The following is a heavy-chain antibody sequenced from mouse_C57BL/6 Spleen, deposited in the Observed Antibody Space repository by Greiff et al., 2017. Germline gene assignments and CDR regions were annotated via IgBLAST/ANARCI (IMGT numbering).Heavy chain of an antibody. CDR1: GFNIKNTY. J-gene: IGHJ4*01. V-gene: IGHV14-3*01. CDR3: ARHLITTVVPYAMDD. CDR2: IDPANGNT. Sequence: VQLKESVAELVRPGASVKLSCTASGFNIKNTYMHWVKQRPEQGLEWIGRIDPANGNTKYAPKFQGKATITADTSSNTAYLQLSSLTSEDTAIYFCARHLITTVVPYAMDDWGQGTSVTVSS. D-gene: IGHD1-1*01.